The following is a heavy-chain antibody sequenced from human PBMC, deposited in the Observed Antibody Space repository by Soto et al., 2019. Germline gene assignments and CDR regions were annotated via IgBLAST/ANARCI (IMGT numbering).Heavy chain of an antibody. V-gene: IGHV3-23*01. CDR3: GKGRRGSGWCVSSY. D-gene: IGHD6-19*01. CDR2: ISGNDADT. CDR1: GFTFSSYA. Sequence: LRLSCAASGFTFSSYAMSWVRQAPGKGLEWVSAISGNDADTSYADSVRGRFTISRDNSKDTLFLQINSLRADDTGVYYGGKGRRGSGWCVSSYWGQGILVTVYS. J-gene: IGHJ4*02.